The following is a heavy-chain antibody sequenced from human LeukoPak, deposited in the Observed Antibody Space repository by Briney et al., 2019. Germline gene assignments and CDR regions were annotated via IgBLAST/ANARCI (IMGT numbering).Heavy chain of an antibody. J-gene: IGHJ3*02. CDR1: GVSISSSNSY. V-gene: IGHV4-39*01. Sequence: SETLSLTCTVSGVSISSSNSYWGWIRQPPGKGLEWIGSIYYSGNTYYNASLKSQVSISIDTSKNQFSLRLTSVTAADTAVYYCARGTWMLEAFDIWGQGTMVTVSS. CDR2: IYYSGNT. D-gene: IGHD2-8*01. CDR3: ARGTWMLEAFDI.